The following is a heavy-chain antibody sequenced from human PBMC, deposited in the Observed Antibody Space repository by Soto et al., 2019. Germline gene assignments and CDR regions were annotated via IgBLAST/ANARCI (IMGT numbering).Heavy chain of an antibody. Sequence: QVQLVQSGAEVKKPGSSVKVSCKASGGTFSSYAISWVRQAPGQGLEWMGGIIPIFGTANYAQKFQGRVTITADESTSTAYMELSSLRSEDTAVYYCARIVKHADMPDDYYYGMDVWGQGTTVTVSS. CDR1: GGTFSSYA. CDR3: ARIVKHADMPDDYYYGMDV. J-gene: IGHJ6*02. CDR2: IIPIFGTA. D-gene: IGHD2-2*01. V-gene: IGHV1-69*01.